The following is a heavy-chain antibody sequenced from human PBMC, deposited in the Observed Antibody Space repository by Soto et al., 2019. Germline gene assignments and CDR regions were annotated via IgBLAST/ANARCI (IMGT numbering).Heavy chain of an antibody. D-gene: IGHD1-26*01. CDR2: IYYSGST. V-gene: IGHV4-59*01. J-gene: IGHJ4*02. Sequence: PSETLSLTCTVSGGSISSYYLSWIRQPPGKGLEWIGYIYYSGSTNYNPSLKSRVTISVDTSKNQFSLKLSSVTAADTAVYYCARDRMGNFDYWGQGTLVTVSS. CDR1: GGSISSYY. CDR3: ARDRMGNFDY.